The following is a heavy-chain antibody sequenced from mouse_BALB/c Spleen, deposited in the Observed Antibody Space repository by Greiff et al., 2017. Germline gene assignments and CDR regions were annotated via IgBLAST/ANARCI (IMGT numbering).Heavy chain of an antibody. CDR1: GFNIKDTY. CDR2: IDPANGNT. CDR3: ARYDRYAMDD. D-gene: IGHD2-12*01. V-gene: IGHV14-3*02. Sequence: EVQLQQSGAELVKPGASVKLSCTASGFNIKDTYMHWVKQRPEQGLEWIGRIDPANGNTKYDPKFQGKATITADTSSNTAYLQLSSLTSEDTAVYYCARYDRYAMDDWGQGTSVTVSS. J-gene: IGHJ4*01.